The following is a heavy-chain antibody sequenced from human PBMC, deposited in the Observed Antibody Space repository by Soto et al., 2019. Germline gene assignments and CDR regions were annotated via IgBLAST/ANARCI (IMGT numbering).Heavy chain of an antibody. Sequence: PGGSLRLSCAASGYTFSSYGMHWVRQAPGKGLEWVAVIWYDGSNKYYADSVKGRFTISRDNSKNTLYLQMNSLRAEDTAVYYCARDGVSWYYELWGQGTLVTVSS. CDR2: IWYDGSNK. J-gene: IGHJ4*02. CDR1: GYTFSSYG. D-gene: IGHD3-22*01. CDR3: ARDGVSWYYEL. V-gene: IGHV3-33*01.